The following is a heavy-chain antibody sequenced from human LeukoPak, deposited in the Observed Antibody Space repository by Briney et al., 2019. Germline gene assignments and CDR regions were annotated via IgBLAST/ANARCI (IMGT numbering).Heavy chain of an antibody. CDR3: ARGRLNMITFGGVIAPPDY. CDR2: ISAYNGNT. J-gene: IGHJ4*02. Sequence: GASVKVSCKASGYTXTSYGISWVRQAPGQGLEWMGWISAYNGNTNYAQKLQGRVTMTTDTSTSTAYMELRSLRSDDTAVYYCARGRLNMITFGGVIAPPDYWGQGTLVTVSS. D-gene: IGHD3-16*02. V-gene: IGHV1-18*01. CDR1: GYTXTSYG.